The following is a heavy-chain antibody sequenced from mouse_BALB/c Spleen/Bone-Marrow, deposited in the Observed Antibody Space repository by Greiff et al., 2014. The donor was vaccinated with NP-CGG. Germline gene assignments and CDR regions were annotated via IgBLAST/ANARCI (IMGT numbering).Heavy chain of an antibody. CDR3: ARKGISTVISAAYYFDY. D-gene: IGHD2-4*01. V-gene: IGHV1S132*01. J-gene: IGHJ2*01. CDR2: IFPGTGIT. Sequence: QVQLKQSGAELVKPGASVKLSCKTSGYTFTSYWIQWVKQRPGQGLGWIGEIFPGTGITYYNEKFKDKATLTIDTSSNTAHMQLSSLTSEDSAVYFCARKGISTVISAAYYFDYWGQGTTLTVSS. CDR1: GYTFTSYW.